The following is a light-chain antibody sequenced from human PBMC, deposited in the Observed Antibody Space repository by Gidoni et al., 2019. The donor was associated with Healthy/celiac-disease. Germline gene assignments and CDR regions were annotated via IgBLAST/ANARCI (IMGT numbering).Light chain of an antibody. V-gene: IGKV3-11*01. J-gene: IGKJ4*01. CDR2: DAS. CDR1: QSVSSY. CDR3: QQRSNWPLT. Sequence: EIVLTQSPATLSLSPGEGATLSCRASQSVSSYLAWYQQKPGQAPRLLIYDASNRATGIPARFSGSGSGTDFTLTISSLEPEDFALYSCQQRSNWPLTFGGGTKVEI.